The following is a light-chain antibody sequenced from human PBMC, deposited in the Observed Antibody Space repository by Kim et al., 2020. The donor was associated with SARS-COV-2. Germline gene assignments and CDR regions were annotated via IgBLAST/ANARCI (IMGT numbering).Light chain of an antibody. V-gene: IGKV1D-13*01. CDR3: QQVNNYPIT. CDR2: YAS. J-gene: IGKJ5*01. Sequence: AIQMTQSPSSLSASVGDTVTITCRASQGISSELAWYQQKPGKAPNLLIYYASTLQSGVPSRFSGSGSGTDFTLTISSLQPEDFATYYCQQVNNYPITFGQGTQVEIK. CDR1: QGISSE.